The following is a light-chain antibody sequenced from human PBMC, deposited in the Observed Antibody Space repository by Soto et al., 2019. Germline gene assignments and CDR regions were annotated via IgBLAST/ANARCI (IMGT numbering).Light chain of an antibody. V-gene: IGKV3-20*01. CDR3: QQYGSSGT. J-gene: IGKJ1*01. CDR2: GAS. Sequence: EIVLTQSPGPLSLSPGERATLSCRASQSVSSNYLAWYQQKPGQAPRLLIYGASSRATGIPDKFSGSGSGTDFTLTISRLEPEDFAVYYCQQYGSSGTLGQGTKVDIK. CDR1: QSVSSNY.